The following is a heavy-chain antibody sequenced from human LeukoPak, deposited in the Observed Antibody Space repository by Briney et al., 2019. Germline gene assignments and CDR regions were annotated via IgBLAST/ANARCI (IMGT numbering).Heavy chain of an antibody. CDR2: ISPNSGGT. CDR3: TRGGPVAGTHKYFQH. D-gene: IGHD6-19*01. J-gene: IGHJ1*01. CDR1: GYTFTDYY. V-gene: IGHV1-2*02. Sequence: ASVKISCKASGYTFTDYYIHWVRQAPGQGLEWMGWISPNSGGTNYAQKFQGRVTMTRDTSISTAYMELSSLRSDDTAVYYCTRGGPVAGTHKYFQHWGQGTLVTVSS.